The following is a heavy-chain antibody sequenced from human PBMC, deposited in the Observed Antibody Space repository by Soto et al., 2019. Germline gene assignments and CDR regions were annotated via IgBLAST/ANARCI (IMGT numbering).Heavy chain of an antibody. CDR3: ARDFAYFDS. CDR2: IYYSGRT. V-gene: IGHV4-61*08. CDR1: GGSISSGGYY. Sequence: SETLSLTCTVSGGSISSGGYYWSWIRQHPGKGLEWIGYIYYSGRTSYNPSLKSRVSISMDTSKNQFSLNLDSVTAADTAVYFCARDFAYFDSWGQGTLVTVSS. D-gene: IGHD3-3*01. J-gene: IGHJ4*02.